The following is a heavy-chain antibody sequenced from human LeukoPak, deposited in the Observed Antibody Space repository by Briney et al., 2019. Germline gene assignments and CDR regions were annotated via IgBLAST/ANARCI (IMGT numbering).Heavy chain of an antibody. D-gene: IGHD4/OR15-4a*01. J-gene: IGHJ4*02. V-gene: IGHV1-69*05. CDR3: ARDAPPTMVAQPYFDY. Sequence: ASVKVSCKASGGTFSSYAISWVRQTPGQGLEWMGRIIPIFGTANYAQKFQGRVTITTDESTSTAYMELSSLRSEDTAVYYCARDAPPTMVAQPYFDYWGQGTLVTVSS. CDR1: GGTFSSYA. CDR2: IIPIFGTA.